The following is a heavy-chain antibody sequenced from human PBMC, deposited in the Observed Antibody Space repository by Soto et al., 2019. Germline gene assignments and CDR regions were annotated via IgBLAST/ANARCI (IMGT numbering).Heavy chain of an antibody. J-gene: IGHJ5*02. D-gene: IGHD3-3*01. CDR1: GGSISSGGYY. Sequence: QVQLQESGPGLVKPSQTLSLTCTVSGGSISSGGYYWSWIRQHPGKGLEWIGYIYYSGSTYYNPSLKSRVTVSVDTSKNQFSLKLSSVTAADTAVYYCARSGFTIFGVVVTRFDPWGQGTVVTVSS. V-gene: IGHV4-31*03. CDR3: ARSGFTIFGVVVTRFDP. CDR2: IYYSGST.